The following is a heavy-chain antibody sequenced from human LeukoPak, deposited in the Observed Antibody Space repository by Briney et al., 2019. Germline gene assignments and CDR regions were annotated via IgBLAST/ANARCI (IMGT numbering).Heavy chain of an antibody. CDR2: ISSSSSYT. CDR1: GFPFSSYR. J-gene: IGHJ4*02. CDR3: ARDDYGGPTW. V-gene: IGHV3-21*05. D-gene: IGHD4-23*01. Sequence: GGPLRLSCAASGFPFSSYRMNWVRQAPGKGLEWVSYISSSSSYTNYADSVKGRFTISRDNAKNSLYLQMNSLRAEDTAVYYCARDDYGGPTWWGQGTLVTVSS.